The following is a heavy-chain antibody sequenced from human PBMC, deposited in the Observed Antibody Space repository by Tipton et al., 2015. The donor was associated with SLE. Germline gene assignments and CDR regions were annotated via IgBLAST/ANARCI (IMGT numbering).Heavy chain of an antibody. Sequence: TLSLTCTVSGGSISSHYWSWIRQPPGKGLEWIGYIYYSGSTNYNPSLKSRVTISVDTSKNQFSLKLSSVTAADTAVYFCARFHLKSYYEFDSWGQGTLVTVSP. CDR1: GGSISSHY. D-gene: IGHD1-26*01. CDR2: IYYSGST. CDR3: ARFHLKSYYEFDS. J-gene: IGHJ5*01. V-gene: IGHV4-59*11.